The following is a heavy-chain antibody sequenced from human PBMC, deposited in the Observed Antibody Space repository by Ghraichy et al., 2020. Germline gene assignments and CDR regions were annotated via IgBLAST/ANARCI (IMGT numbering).Heavy chain of an antibody. D-gene: IGHD2-8*01. CDR1: GFTVSSNY. V-gene: IGHV3-53*01. CDR2: IYSGGST. J-gene: IGHJ4*02. CDR3: AREGPHVFCTNGVCSRSHFDY. Sequence: GGSLRLSCAASGFTVSSNYMSWVRQAPGKGLEWVSVIYSGGSTYYADSVKGRFTISRDNSKNTLYLQMNSLRAEDTAVYYCAREGPHVFCTNGVCSRSHFDYWGQGTLVTVSS.